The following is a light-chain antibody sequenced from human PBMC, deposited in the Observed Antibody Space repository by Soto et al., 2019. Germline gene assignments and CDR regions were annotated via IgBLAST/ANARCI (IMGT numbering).Light chain of an antibody. Sequence: DIQLTQSPSSLSASVGDRVTITCRASQSISSYLNWYQKKPGKATXLLIYEASTLESGVPSRFSGSGSGTEFTLTISSLQPDDFATYYXQQYNSWTCGQGTKVDIK. V-gene: IGKV1-5*01. J-gene: IGKJ1*01. CDR1: QSISSY. CDR3: QQYNSWT. CDR2: EAS.